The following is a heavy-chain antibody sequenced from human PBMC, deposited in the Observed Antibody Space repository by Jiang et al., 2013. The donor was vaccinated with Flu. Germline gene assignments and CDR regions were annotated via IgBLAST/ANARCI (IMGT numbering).Heavy chain of an antibody. CDR2: INTNTGKP. V-gene: IGHV7-4-1*02. CDR3: ARGTAAPGTDF. D-gene: IGHD6-13*01. J-gene: IGHJ4*02. Sequence: RQAPGQGLEWMGSINTNTGKPTYAQGFTGRFVFSWDTSVKTTFLQISNLKAEDTAVYYCARGTAAPGTDFWGQGTLVTVSS.